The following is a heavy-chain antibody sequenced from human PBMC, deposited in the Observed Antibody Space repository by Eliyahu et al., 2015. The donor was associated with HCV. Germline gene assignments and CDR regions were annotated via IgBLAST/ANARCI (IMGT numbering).Heavy chain of an antibody. CDR3: ARTHWGLHAFDL. CDR2: ISAGDDTT. CDR1: GFSFLSXA. V-gene: IGHV3-23*01. J-gene: IGHJ4*02. Sequence: EVQLLESGGGLVQPGGSLRLSCGASGFSFLSXAMSWVRQAPGTGLMWVSTISAGDDTTYFSDSVKGRFIISRDNSRNTVYLQMDNLTAEDTAIYFCARTHWGLHAFDLWGPGKLVTVSS. D-gene: IGHD7-27*01.